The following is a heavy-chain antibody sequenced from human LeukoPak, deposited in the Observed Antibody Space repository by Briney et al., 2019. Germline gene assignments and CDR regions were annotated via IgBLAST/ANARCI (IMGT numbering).Heavy chain of an antibody. D-gene: IGHD1-20*01. CDR3: AKRHLNWIKAGYFDY. CDR1: GFTFSSYA. V-gene: IGHV3-23*01. CDR2: ISGSGGST. J-gene: IGHJ4*02. Sequence: GGSLRLSCAASGFTFSSYAMSWVRQAPGKGLEWVSAISGSGGSTYYADSVKGRFTISRDNSKNTLYLQMNSLRAEDTAVYYCAKRHLNWIKAGYFDYWGQGTLVTVSS.